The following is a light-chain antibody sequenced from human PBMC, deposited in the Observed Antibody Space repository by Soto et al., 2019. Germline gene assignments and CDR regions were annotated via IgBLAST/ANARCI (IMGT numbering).Light chain of an antibody. CDR3: QQYFNWPRT. J-gene: IGKJ1*01. V-gene: IGKV3D-15*01. CDR1: QSVSSSY. Sequence: EIVMTQSPATLSVSPGERATLPCRASQSVSSSYLAWYQQKPGQAPRLLIYGASNRATGIPDRFSGSGSGTEFTLTISSLQSEDFAVYYCQQYFNWPRTFGQGTKVEIK. CDR2: GAS.